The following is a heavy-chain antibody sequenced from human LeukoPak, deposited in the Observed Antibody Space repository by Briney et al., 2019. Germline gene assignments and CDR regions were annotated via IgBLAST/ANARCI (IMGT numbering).Heavy chain of an antibody. J-gene: IGHJ4*02. CDR2: INHSGST. V-gene: IGHV4-34*01. Sequence: SETLSLTCAVYGGSFSGYYWSWIRQPPGKGLEWIGEINHSGSTNYNPSLKSRVTISVDTSKNQFSLKLSSVTAADTAVYYCARVSGSYLTDYWGQGTLVTVSS. CDR1: GGSFSGYY. CDR3: ARVSGSYLTDY. D-gene: IGHD1-26*01.